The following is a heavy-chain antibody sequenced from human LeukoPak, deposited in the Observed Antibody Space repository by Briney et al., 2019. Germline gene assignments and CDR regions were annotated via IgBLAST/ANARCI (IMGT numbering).Heavy chain of an antibody. V-gene: IGHV3-30*04. D-gene: IGHD4-11*01. J-gene: IGHJ4*02. CDR1: GFTFSSSA. CDR2: ISYDGSNK. Sequence: GGSLRLSCAASGFTFSSSAMSWVRQAPGKGLEWVAVISYDGSNKYYADSVKGRFTISRDNSKNTLYLQMNSLRAEDTAVYYCARVFDDYSNYEVDYWGQGTLVTVSS. CDR3: ARVFDDYSNYEVDY.